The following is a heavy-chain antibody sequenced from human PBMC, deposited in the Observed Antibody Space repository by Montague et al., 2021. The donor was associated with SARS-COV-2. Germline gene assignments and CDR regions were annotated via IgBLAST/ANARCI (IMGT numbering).Heavy chain of an antibody. CDR1: GGSISSSSYY. V-gene: IGHV4-39*01. J-gene: IGHJ5*02. D-gene: IGHD2-15*01. Sequence: SETLSLTCTVSGGSISSSSYYWGWIRQPPGKGLEWIGSISYSGSTYYNPSLKSRVTISVDTSKNQFSLKLSSVTAADTAVYYCARQEPIVVVVAAARGWFDPWGQGTLVTVSS. CDR2: ISYSGST. CDR3: ARQEPIVVVVAAARGWFDP.